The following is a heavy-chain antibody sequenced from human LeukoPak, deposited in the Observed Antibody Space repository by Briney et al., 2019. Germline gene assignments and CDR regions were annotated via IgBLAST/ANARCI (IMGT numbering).Heavy chain of an antibody. CDR2: INHSGST. Sequence: SETLSLTCAVYGGSFSGYYWSWIRQPPGKGLEWIGEINHSGSTNYNPSLKSRVTISVDTSKNQFSLKLSSVTAAGTAVYYCAREVNDYVWGSYRHGDYWGQGTLVTVSS. J-gene: IGHJ4*02. D-gene: IGHD3-16*02. CDR3: AREVNDYVWGSYRHGDY. CDR1: GGSFSGYY. V-gene: IGHV4-34*01.